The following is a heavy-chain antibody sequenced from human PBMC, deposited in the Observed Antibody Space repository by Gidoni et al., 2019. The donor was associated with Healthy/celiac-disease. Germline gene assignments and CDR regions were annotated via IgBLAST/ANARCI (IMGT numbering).Heavy chain of an antibody. CDR2: IYYSGST. CDR3: ARLWPAAGTHIDY. CDR1: GGSVSSGSYY. J-gene: IGHJ4*02. D-gene: IGHD6-13*01. Sequence: QVQLQESGPGLVKPSETLSLTCTVSGGSVSSGSYYWSWILQPPGKGLECIGYIYYSGSTIYNPSLKSRVTISVDTSKNQFSLNLTSVTAADTAVYYCARLWPAAGTHIDYWGQGILVTVSS. V-gene: IGHV4-61*01.